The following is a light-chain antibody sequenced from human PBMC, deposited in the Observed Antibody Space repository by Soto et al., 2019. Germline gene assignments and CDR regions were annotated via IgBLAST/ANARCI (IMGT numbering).Light chain of an antibody. CDR3: CSYAGSSTWV. V-gene: IGLV2-23*01. Sequence: QSVLTQPASVSGSPGQSITISCTGTSSDVGSANLVSWYQQHPGKAPKLMIYEGSKRPSGVSDRFSGSNTGNTASLTISGLQADDDGEYYCCSYAGSSTWVFGGGIKDTV. J-gene: IGLJ3*02. CDR1: SSDVGSANL. CDR2: EGS.